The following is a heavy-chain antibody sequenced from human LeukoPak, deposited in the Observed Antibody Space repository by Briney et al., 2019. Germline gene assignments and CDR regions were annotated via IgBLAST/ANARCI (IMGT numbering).Heavy chain of an antibody. CDR2: IRYDGGTK. D-gene: IGHD1-26*01. V-gene: IGHV3-30*02. J-gene: IGHJ4*02. CDR3: AKETHTVGSYFDH. Sequence: GGSLRLSCAASGFTFSFCGMHWVRQAPGKGLEWVAFIRYDGGTKLYADSVKGRVTISRDNSQNTLYLQMSSLRADDTAVYYCAKETHTVGSYFDHWGQGTLVTVAS. CDR1: GFTFSFCG.